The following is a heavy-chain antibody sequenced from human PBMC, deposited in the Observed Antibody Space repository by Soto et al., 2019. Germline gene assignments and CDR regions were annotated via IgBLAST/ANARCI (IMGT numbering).Heavy chain of an antibody. CDR1: GFTFSSYA. D-gene: IGHD5-12*01. V-gene: IGHV3-30-3*01. CDR3: TRDHGYGYGMDV. J-gene: IGHJ6*02. Sequence: GGSLRLSCAASGFTFSSYAMHWVRQAPGKGLEWVAVISYDGSNKYYADSVKGRFTISRDNAKNSLYLQMNSLRAEDTAVYYCTRDHGYGYGMDVWGQGTMVTAP. CDR2: ISYDGSNK.